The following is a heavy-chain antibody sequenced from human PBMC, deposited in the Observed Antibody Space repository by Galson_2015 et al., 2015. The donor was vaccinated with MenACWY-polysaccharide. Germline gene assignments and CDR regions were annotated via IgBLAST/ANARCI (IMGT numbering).Heavy chain of an antibody. CDR2: ITGGGDST. Sequence: SLRLPCAASGFAFSAHAMSWVRQAPGKGLQWVSGITGGGDSTYYADSVKGRLTVSRDNSRNTLFLQMNSLRAEDTAIYYCTKSSNGDYVLGAVDICGQATMVTVSS. CDR1: GFAFSAHA. J-gene: IGHJ3*02. CDR3: TKSSNGDYVLGAVDI. D-gene: IGHD4-17*01. V-gene: IGHV3-23*01.